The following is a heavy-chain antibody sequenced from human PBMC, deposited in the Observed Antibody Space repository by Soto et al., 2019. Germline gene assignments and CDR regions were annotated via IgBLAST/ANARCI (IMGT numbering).Heavy chain of an antibody. CDR2: VSYDGNAK. CDR3: AKEGGWNNWYFDL. CDR1: GFTFSGYG. V-gene: IGHV3-30*18. Sequence: QAQLVESGGGVVQPGMSLRLSCAASGFTFSGYGMHWLRQAPGKGLEWAAVVSYDGNAKYYADSVEGRFTTSRDNSKNTLYLHMNSLRTDDTAVYYCAKEGGWNNWYFDLWGRGTLVTASS. D-gene: IGHD6-19*01. J-gene: IGHJ2*01.